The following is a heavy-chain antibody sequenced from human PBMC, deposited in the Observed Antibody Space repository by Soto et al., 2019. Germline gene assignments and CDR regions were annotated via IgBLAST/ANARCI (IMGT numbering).Heavy chain of an antibody. CDR3: AKDSIVVVPQSYMDV. CDR2: ISGSGGST. V-gene: IGHV3-23*01. Sequence: PGXSLRLSCAASGFTFSSYAISWVGQAPGKGLEWVSAISGSGGSTYYADSVKGRFTISRDNSKNTLYLQMNSLRAEDTAVYYCAKDSIVVVPQSYMDVWGKGTTVTVSS. J-gene: IGHJ6*03. D-gene: IGHD2-2*01. CDR1: GFTFSSYA.